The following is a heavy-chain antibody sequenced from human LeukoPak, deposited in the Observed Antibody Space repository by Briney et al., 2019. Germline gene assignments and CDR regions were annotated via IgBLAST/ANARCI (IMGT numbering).Heavy chain of an antibody. CDR2: INHSGST. J-gene: IGHJ4*02. V-gene: IGHV4-34*01. CDR1: GGSFSGYY. CDR3: ARYEEFSTGYSASSPRHYFDH. D-gene: IGHD3/OR15-3a*01. Sequence: DPSETLSLTCAVYGGSFSGYYWSWIRQPPGKGLEWIGEINHSGSTYYKPSLESRVTISVDTAKNQISLKLSSVTAADTAVYYCARYEEFSTGYSASSPRHYFDHWGQGTLVTVSS.